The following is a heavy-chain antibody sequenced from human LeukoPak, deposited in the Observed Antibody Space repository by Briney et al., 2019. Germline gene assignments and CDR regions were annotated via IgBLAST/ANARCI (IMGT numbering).Heavy chain of an antibody. CDR2: INPSGGST. CDR3: ARVSYYYDSSGYTFYY. D-gene: IGHD3-22*01. J-gene: IGHJ4*02. Sequence: ASVKVSCKASGYTLTSYYMHWVRQAPGQGLEWMGIINPSGGSTSYAQKFQGRVTMTRDTSTSTVYMELSSLRSEDTAVYYCARVSYYYDSSGYTFYYWGQGTLVTVSS. V-gene: IGHV1-46*01. CDR1: GYTLTSYY.